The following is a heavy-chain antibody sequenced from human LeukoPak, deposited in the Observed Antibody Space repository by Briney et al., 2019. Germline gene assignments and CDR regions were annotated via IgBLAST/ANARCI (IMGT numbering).Heavy chain of an antibody. J-gene: IGHJ3*02. CDR1: GFTFSSYA. Sequence: GGSLRLSCAASGFTFSSYAMSWVRQAPGKGLEWVSAISGSGGSTYYADSVKGRFTISRDNSKNTLYLQMNSLRAEDTAVYYCAKGEVVVVVAATDSGAFDIWGQGTMVTVSS. CDR2: ISGSGGST. D-gene: IGHD2-15*01. V-gene: IGHV3-23*01. CDR3: AKGEVVVVVAATDSGAFDI.